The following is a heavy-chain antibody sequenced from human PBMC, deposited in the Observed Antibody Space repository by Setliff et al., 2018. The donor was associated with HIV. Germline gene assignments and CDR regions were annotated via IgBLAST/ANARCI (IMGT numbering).Heavy chain of an antibody. V-gene: IGHV4-34*01. CDR3: ARHFYGYYGSNGLPIQY. CDR2: INHDRTT. Sequence: SETLSLTCAVYGGSFSGYYWSWIRQPPGKGLEWIGEINHDRTTNYNPSLKSRVTISVDTSKNQFSLTLNSVTAADTAVYYCARHFYGYYGSNGLPIQYWGQGTLVTVS. D-gene: IGHD3-22*01. J-gene: IGHJ4*02. CDR1: GGSFSGYY.